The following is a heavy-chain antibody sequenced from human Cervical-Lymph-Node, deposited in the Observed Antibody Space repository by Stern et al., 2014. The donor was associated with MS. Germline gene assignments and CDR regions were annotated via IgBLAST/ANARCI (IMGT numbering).Heavy chain of an antibody. CDR2: ISPMVGAT. J-gene: IGHJ4*02. CDR3: TTRDGYNPETADS. CDR1: GGTFITHT. V-gene: IGHV1-69*06. D-gene: IGHD5-24*01. Sequence: QVQLLQSGADVKKPGSSVKVSCTTSGGTFITHTFDWVRQAPGQGLEWVGRISPMVGATNYAQRFQGRVTITADISTNTAYMDLSSLRSDDTAVYYCTTRDGYNPETADSWGQGTPVTVSS.